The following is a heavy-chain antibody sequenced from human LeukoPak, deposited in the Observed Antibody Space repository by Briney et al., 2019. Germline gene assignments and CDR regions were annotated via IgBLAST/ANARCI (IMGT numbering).Heavy chain of an antibody. CDR3: AKDHSGWYFADY. J-gene: IGHJ4*02. CDR1: GFTFSSNA. D-gene: IGHD6-19*01. Sequence: GGSLRLSCAASGFTFSSNAMSWVRQAPGKGLEWVSAISGSGGSTYYEDSVKGRFTISRDNSKNTLYLQMNSLRAEDTAVYYCAKDHSGWYFADYWGQGTLVTVSS. CDR2: ISGSGGST. V-gene: IGHV3-23*01.